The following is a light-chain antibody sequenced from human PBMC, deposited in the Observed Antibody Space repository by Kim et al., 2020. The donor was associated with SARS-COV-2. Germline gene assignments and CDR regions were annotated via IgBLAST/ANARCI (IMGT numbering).Light chain of an antibody. CDR2: YDS. CDR3: QVWDRSSDHWV. J-gene: IGLJ3*02. Sequence: APGKTASISCGGNNIGSKSVHWYQQKPGQAPVLVIYYDSDRPSGIPERFSGSNSGNTATLTISRVEAGDEADYYCQVWDRSSDHWVFGGGTQLTV. CDR1: NIGSKS. V-gene: IGLV3-21*01.